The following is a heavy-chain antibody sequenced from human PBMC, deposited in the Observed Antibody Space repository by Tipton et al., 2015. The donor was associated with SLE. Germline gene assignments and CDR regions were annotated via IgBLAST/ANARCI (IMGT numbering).Heavy chain of an antibody. J-gene: IGHJ4*02. Sequence: TLSLTCTVSGGSISSGSYYWSWIRQPAGKGLEWIGYIYTSGSTNYNPSLKSRVTISVDTSKNQFSLTLISVTAADTAVYYCARALQNYFDYWGQGTLVTVSS. V-gene: IGHV4-61*09. CDR3: ARALQNYFDY. CDR2: IYTSGST. CDR1: GGSISSGSYY.